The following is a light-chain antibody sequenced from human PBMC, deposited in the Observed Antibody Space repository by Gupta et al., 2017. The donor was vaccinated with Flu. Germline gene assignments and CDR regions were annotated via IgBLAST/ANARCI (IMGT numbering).Light chain of an antibody. CDR2: EVN. J-gene: IGLJ3*02. CDR1: SSDVGDYNH. CDR3: YSYSSVRSWV. V-gene: IGLV2-14*01. Sequence: QSALTQPASVSRSPGQSLTISCPGTSSDVGDYNHVSWYQQNPGKAPKLVIFEVNLRPSGVSNRFACSKSGNTASLTISGLRAEDEADYYCYSYSSVRSWVFGGGTKLTVL.